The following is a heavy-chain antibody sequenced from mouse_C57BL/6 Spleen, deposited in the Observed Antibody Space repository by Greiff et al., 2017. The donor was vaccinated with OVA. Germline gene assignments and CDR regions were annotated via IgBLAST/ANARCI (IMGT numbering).Heavy chain of an antibody. CDR3: ARDYYGNYVGY. Sequence: VQLQQPGAELVKPGASVKLSCKASGYTFTSYWMHWVKQRPRQGLEWIGMIHPNSGSTNYNEKFKSKATLTVDKSSSTAYMQLSSLTSEDSAVYYCARDYYGNYVGYWGQGTTLTVSS. D-gene: IGHD2-1*01. J-gene: IGHJ2*01. CDR2: IHPNSGST. V-gene: IGHV1-64*01. CDR1: GYTFTSYW.